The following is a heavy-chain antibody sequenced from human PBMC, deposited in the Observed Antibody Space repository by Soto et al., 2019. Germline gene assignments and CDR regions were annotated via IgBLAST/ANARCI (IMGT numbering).Heavy chain of an antibody. CDR3: ASLSSTSSPFNYYYYGMDV. D-gene: IGHD2-2*01. V-gene: IGHV3-33*01. CDR2: IWYDGSNK. Sequence: GGSLRLSCAASGLTFSSYGMHWVRQAPGKGLEWVAVIWYDGSNKYYADSVKGRFTISRDNSKNTLYLQMNSLRAEDTAVYYCASLSSTSSPFNYYYYGMDVWGQGTTVTVSS. J-gene: IGHJ6*02. CDR1: GLTFSSYG.